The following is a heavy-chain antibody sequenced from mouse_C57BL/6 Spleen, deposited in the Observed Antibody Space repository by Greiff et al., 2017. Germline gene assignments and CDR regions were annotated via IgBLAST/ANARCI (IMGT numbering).Heavy chain of an antibody. D-gene: IGHD1-1*01. CDR2: IYPGSGST. CDR3: ARNVLRYAMDY. Sequence: QVQLQQPGAELVKPGASVKMSCKASGYNFTSYWITWVKQRPGQGLEWIGDIYPGSGSTNYNEKFKSKATLTVDTSSSTAYMQLSSLTSEDSAVYCCARNVLRYAMDYWGQGTSVTVSS. CDR1: GYNFTSYW. V-gene: IGHV1-55*01. J-gene: IGHJ4*01.